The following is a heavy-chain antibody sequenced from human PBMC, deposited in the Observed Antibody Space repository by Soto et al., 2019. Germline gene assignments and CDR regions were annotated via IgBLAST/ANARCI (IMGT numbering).Heavy chain of an antibody. CDR2: INRDGSST. D-gene: IGHD1-1*01. CDR3: AREIVTTGEYYFDS. V-gene: IGHV3-74*01. CDR1: GFTFSSFF. J-gene: IGHJ4*02. Sequence: GGSLRLSCTASGFTFSSFFMNWVRQAPGKGPEWVSRINRDGSSTSYADSVKGRVTISRDTAKNTLYLQMNSLRAEDTAVYYCAREIVTTGEYYFDSWGLGTLVTVSS.